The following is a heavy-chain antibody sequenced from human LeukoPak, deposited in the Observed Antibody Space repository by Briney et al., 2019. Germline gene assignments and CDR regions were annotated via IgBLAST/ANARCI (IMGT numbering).Heavy chain of an antibody. CDR3: ARDAYPAVTTGSFNWFDP. D-gene: IGHD4-17*01. Sequence: SVKVSCKASGGTFSSYAISWVRQAPGQGLEWMGGIIPIFGTANYAQKFQGRVTITTDESTSTAYMELSSLRSEDTAVYYCARDAYPAVTTGSFNWFDPWGQGTLVTVSS. CDR1: GGTFSSYA. CDR2: IIPIFGTA. V-gene: IGHV1-69*05. J-gene: IGHJ5*02.